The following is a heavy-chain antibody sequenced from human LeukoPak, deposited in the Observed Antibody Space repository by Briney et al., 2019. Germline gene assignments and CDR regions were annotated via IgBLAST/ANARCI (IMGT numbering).Heavy chain of an antibody. V-gene: IGHV3-48*03. CDR3: ARTDCSGNSCYSYYDY. CDR2: ISSRVSTQ. D-gene: IGHD2-15*01. CDR1: GISIRDHE. Sequence: PGGSLRLPSAAPGISIRDHEVNTSRQTPGKGLGWVAYISSRVSTQYYLDSVQGRFTVSRDNAKNSLILQMDSLSDDDTAVYYCARTDCSGNSCYSYYDYWGPGSLVTVSS. J-gene: IGHJ4*02.